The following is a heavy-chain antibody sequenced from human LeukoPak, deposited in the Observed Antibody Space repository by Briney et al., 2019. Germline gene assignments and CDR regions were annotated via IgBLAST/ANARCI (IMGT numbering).Heavy chain of an antibody. CDR2: ISSSSSYI. CDR3: ARDPSVDTMIVVVPRYFDL. D-gene: IGHD3-22*01. V-gene: IGHV3-21*01. J-gene: IGHJ2*01. Sequence: GSLRLSCAASGFTFSSYSMYWVRQAPGKGLEWVSSISSSSSYIYYADSVKGRFTISRDNAKNSLYLQMNSLRAEDTAVDYCARDPSVDTMIVVVPRYFDLWGRGTLVTVSS. CDR1: GFTFSSYS.